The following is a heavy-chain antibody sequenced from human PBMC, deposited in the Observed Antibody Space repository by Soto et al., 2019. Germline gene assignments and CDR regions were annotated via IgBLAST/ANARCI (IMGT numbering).Heavy chain of an antibody. D-gene: IGHD6-19*01. Sequence: ASVKVSCKASGFTFGTSAIHWIRQTRGHRLGWIGWIVVDTGNTDYAQKFQERVTFTRDTVVTTVYMELTSLTSEDSAVYYCARDQSGIGWYVDWFDPWGQGTLVTVSS. V-gene: IGHV1-58*02. CDR1: GFTFGTSA. CDR3: ARDQSGIGWYVDWFDP. CDR2: IVVDTGNT. J-gene: IGHJ5*02.